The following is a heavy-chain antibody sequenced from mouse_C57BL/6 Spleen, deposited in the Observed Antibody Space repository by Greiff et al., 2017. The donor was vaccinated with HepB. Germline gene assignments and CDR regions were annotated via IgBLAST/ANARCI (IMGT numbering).Heavy chain of an antibody. V-gene: IGHV1-80*01. Sequence: QVQLQQSGAELVKPGASVKISCKASGYAFSSYWMNWVKQRPGKGLEWIGQIYPGDGDTNYNGKFKGKATLTADKSSSTAYMQLSSLTSEDSAVYFCASETTVVAPFDYWGQGTTLTVSS. D-gene: IGHD1-1*01. CDR2: IYPGDGDT. CDR1: GYAFSSYW. CDR3: ASETTVVAPFDY. J-gene: IGHJ2*01.